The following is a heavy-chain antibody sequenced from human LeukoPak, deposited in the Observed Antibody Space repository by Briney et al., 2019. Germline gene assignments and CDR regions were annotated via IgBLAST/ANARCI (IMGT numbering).Heavy chain of an antibody. Sequence: PGGSLRLSCAASGFTFSSYSMNWVRQAPGKGLEWIGYIYYSGSTNYNPSLKSRVTISVDTSKNQFSLKLSSVTAADTAVYYCARDYGLGAFDIWGQGTMVTVSS. CDR2: IYYSGST. V-gene: IGHV4-59*01. CDR3: ARDYGLGAFDI. CDR1: GFTFSSYS. J-gene: IGHJ3*02. D-gene: IGHD4-17*01.